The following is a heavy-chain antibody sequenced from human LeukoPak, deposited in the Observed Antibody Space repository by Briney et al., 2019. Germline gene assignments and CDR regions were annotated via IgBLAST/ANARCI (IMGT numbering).Heavy chain of an antibody. CDR3: ATEYYYDITSGY. CDR2: FDPEDGET. V-gene: IGHV1-24*01. Sequence: ASVKVSCKVSGYTLTELSMHWVRQAPGKGLEWMGGFDPEDGETIYAQKFQGRVTMTEDTSTDTAYMELSSLRSEDTAVYYCATEYYYDITSGYWGQGTLVTVSS. D-gene: IGHD3-22*01. J-gene: IGHJ4*02. CDR1: GYTLTELS.